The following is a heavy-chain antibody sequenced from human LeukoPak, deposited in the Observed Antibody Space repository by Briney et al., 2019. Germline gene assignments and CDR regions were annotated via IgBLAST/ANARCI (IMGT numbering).Heavy chain of an antibody. V-gene: IGHV3-23*01. CDR2: ISGSAGST. Sequence: GGSLRLSCAASGFAFSSCAMSWVRQAPGKGLEWVSGISGSAGSTNYADSVKGRFTISRDNSKNTLYLQMNSLRAEDTAVYYCAKPKYSYGEFDYWGQGTLVTVSS. D-gene: IGHD5-18*01. CDR1: GFAFSSCA. J-gene: IGHJ4*02. CDR3: AKPKYSYGEFDY.